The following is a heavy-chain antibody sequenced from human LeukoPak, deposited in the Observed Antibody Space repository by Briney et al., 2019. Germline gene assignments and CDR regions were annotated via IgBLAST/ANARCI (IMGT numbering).Heavy chain of an antibody. Sequence: ASVKVSCKASGYTFTSYGISWVRQAPGRGLEWMGWISAYNGNTNYAQKLQGRVTMTTDTSTSTAYMELRSLRSDDTAVYYCARDPYYYDSSGYHHWGQGTLVTVSS. CDR2: ISAYNGNT. CDR3: ARDPYYYDSSGYHH. V-gene: IGHV1-18*01. D-gene: IGHD3-22*01. CDR1: GYTFTSYG. J-gene: IGHJ5*02.